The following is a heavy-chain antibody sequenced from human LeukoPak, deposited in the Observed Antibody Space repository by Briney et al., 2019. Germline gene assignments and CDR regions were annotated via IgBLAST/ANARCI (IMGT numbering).Heavy chain of an antibody. V-gene: IGHV3-33*08. CDR3: ARWLSDKIDSNGYLDY. CDR2: IWYDGSKK. D-gene: IGHD5-18*01. CDR1: GFTFSSYA. Sequence: GGSLRLSCAASGFTFSSYAMSWVRQAPGKGLEWVAVIWYDGSKKYYGDSVRGRFTISRDNSKNTLYLQMNSLRAEDTAVYYCARWLSDKIDSNGYLDYWGQGTLVAVSS. J-gene: IGHJ4*02.